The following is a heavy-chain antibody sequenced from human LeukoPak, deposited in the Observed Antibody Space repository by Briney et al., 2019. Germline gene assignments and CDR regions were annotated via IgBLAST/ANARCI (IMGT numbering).Heavy chain of an antibody. CDR3: ARAHYYDSSGYPRDY. D-gene: IGHD3-22*01. J-gene: IGHJ4*02. CDR1: GYTFTSYG. Sequence: ASVKVSCKASGYTFTSYGISWVRQAPGQGLEWMGWISAYNGNTNYAQKLQGRVTMTTDTSTSTAYMELRSLRSDDTAVYYCARAHYYDSSGYPRDYWGQGTLVTVS. CDR2: ISAYNGNT. V-gene: IGHV1-18*01.